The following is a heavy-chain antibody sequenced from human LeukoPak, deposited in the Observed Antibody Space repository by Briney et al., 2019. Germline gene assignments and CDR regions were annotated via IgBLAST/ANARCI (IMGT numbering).Heavy chain of an antibody. Sequence: SVKVSCKASGFTFTSSAMQWVRQARGQRLEWIGWIVVGSGNTNYAQKFQGRVTITRDMSTSTAYMELSSLRSEDTAVYYCARGSGIAVAGTLFDYWGQGTLVTVSS. CDR1: GFTFTSSA. CDR2: IVVGSGNT. D-gene: IGHD6-19*01. V-gene: IGHV1-58*02. CDR3: ARGSGIAVAGTLFDY. J-gene: IGHJ4*02.